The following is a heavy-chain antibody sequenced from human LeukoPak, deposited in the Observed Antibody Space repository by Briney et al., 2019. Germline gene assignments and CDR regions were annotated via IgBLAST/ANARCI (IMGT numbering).Heavy chain of an antibody. CDR3: AREDTRQGSRVYFDY. CDR1: GYTFISYS. J-gene: IGHJ4*02. CDR2: ISGDSGNK. V-gene: IGHV1-18*01. Sequence: AAVKVTCKASGYTFISYSISWVRQAPGQGLEWMGWISGDSGNKNYAQKLQGRVTMTTDTSATTAYLELRSLRSDDTAIYYCAREDTRQGSRVYFDYWGQGTLVNVSS.